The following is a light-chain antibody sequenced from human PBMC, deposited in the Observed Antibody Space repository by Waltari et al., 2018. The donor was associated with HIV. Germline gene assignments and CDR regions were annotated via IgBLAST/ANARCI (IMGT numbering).Light chain of an antibody. V-gene: IGLV1-47*01. J-gene: IGLJ1*01. CDR3: AAWDDSLSGPHYV. Sequence: QSVLTQPPSASGTPGQRVTISCSGSSSNIGSNYVYWYTQLPGTAPKLLIYRNNQRPSGVPDRFSGSKSGTSASLAISGLRSEDEADYYCAAWDDSLSGPHYVFGTGTKVTVL. CDR2: RNN. CDR1: SSNIGSNY.